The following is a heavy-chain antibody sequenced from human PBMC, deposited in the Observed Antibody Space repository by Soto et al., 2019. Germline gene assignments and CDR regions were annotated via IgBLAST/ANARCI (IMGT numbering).Heavy chain of an antibody. CDR3: ARLGTYYQSLDP. V-gene: IGHV4-59*12. D-gene: IGHD1-1*01. CDR1: GRSLSPNY. J-gene: IGHJ5*02. CDR2: IYYDGTA. Sequence: QVQLQVSGPGLVTPSETLSPTCTASGRSLSPNYWSWTRQAPGKGLEWVGYIYYDGTARHNPSRRSRVTSALEASRSHLSLRLSSVTAAAAAFYYCARLGTYYQSLDPWGPGTLVTVSS.